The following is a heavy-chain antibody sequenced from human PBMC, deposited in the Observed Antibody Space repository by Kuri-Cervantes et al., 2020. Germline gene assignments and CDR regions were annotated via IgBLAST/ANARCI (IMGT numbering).Heavy chain of an antibody. D-gene: IGHD2-15*01. V-gene: IGHV3-21*01. J-gene: IGHJ3*01. Sequence: GESLKISCSASGVTFSKYTMNWIRQAPGKGLEWVSFTSSTSKFIYYADSVKGRFTISRDNARDSLYLQMNSLRAEDSGVYYCARSEGSFTDAFDVWGLGARVTVSS. CDR1: GVTFSKYT. CDR3: ARSEGSFTDAFDV. CDR2: TSSTSKFI.